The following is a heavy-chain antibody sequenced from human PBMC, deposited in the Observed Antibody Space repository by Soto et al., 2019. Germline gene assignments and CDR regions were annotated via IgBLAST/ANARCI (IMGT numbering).Heavy chain of an antibody. CDR2: MYDGGST. V-gene: IGHV4-59*01. D-gene: IGHD3-9*01. J-gene: IGHJ4*02. CDR1: GGSISNYY. CDR3: ARGSYDILTGHYPGPSDY. Sequence: SETLSLTCTVSGGSISNYYWSWIRQPPGKGLEWIGYMYDGGSTKYNPSLKSRVTISLDTSKNQFSLKLRSVTAADTALYYCARGSYDILTGHYPGPSDYWGQGTLVTVSS.